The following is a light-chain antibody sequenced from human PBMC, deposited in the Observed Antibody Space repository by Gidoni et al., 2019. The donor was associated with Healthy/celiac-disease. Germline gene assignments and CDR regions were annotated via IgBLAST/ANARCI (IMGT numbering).Light chain of an antibody. CDR1: QSVLYSSNNKNY. CDR3: QQYYSTPWT. CDR2: WAS. V-gene: IGKV4-1*01. Sequence: DIVMTPSPAYLAVSLGERATINCKSNQSVLYSSNNKNYLAWYQQKPGQPPKLLIYWASTRESGVPDRFSGSGSGTDFTLTISSLQAEDVAVYYCQQYYSTPWTFGQGTKVEIK. J-gene: IGKJ1*01.